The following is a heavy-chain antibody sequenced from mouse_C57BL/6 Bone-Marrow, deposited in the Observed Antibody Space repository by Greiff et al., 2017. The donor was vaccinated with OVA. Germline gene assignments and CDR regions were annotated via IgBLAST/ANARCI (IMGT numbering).Heavy chain of an antibody. D-gene: IGHD3-2*02. CDR2: ISNGGGST. Sequence: EVKVVESGGGLVQPGGSLKLSCAASGFTFSDYYMYWVRQTPEKRLEWVAYISNGGGSTYYPDTVKGRFTISRDNAKNTLYLQMSRLKSEDTAMYYCARERDSSGLYYAMDYWGQGTSVTVSS. V-gene: IGHV5-12*01. J-gene: IGHJ4*01. CDR1: GFTFSDYY. CDR3: ARERDSSGLYYAMDY.